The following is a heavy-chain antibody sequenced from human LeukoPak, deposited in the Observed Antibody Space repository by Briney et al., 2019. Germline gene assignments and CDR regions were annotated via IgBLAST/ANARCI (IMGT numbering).Heavy chain of an antibody. CDR2: IKQDGSEK. Sequence: GGSLRLSCAASGFTFSSYWMSWVRQAPGKGVEWVAKIKQDGSEKHYVDSVKGRFTISRDNAKNSLYLQMNSLRAEDTAVYYCVRDTLHLGELSHNLEYWGQGTLVTVSS. CDR1: GFTFSSYW. J-gene: IGHJ4*02. CDR3: VRDTLHLGELSHNLEY. V-gene: IGHV3-7*01. D-gene: IGHD3-16*02.